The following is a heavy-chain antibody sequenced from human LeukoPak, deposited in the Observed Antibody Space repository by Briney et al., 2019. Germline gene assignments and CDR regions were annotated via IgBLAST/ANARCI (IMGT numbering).Heavy chain of an antibody. Sequence: SETLSLTCAVSGGSIGSGGYSWSWIRQPPGKGLEWIGYIYHSGSTYYNPSLKSRVTISVDRSKNQFSLKLSSVTAADTAVYYCARSITIFGVATPNWFDPWGQGTLVTVSS. CDR3: ARSITIFGVATPNWFDP. J-gene: IGHJ5*02. CDR2: IYHSGST. CDR1: GGSIGSGGYS. D-gene: IGHD3-3*01. V-gene: IGHV4-30-2*01.